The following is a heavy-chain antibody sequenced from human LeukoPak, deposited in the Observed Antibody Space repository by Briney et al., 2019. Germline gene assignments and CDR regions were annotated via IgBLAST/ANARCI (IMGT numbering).Heavy chain of an antibody. V-gene: IGHV1-2*02. CDR3: ARLGNIVVVPAATMGAFDI. CDR2: INPNSGGT. D-gene: IGHD2-2*01. CDR1: GYTFTGYY. J-gene: IGHJ3*02. Sequence: ASVKVSCKASGYTFTGYYMHWVRQAPGQGLEWMGWINPNSGGTNYAQKFQGRVTMTRDTSISTASMELSRLRSDDTAVYYCARLGNIVVVPAATMGAFDIWGQGTMVTVSS.